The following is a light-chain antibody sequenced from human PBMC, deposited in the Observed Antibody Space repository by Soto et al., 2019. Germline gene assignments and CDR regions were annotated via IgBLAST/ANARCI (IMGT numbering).Light chain of an antibody. CDR1: QSASNN. J-gene: IGKJ1*01. Sequence: EIVMTQYPATLSVSPGEGATLSCRASQSASNNLAWYQQKPGQAPRLLIYGPSTRATGVPARFSGSGSGTEFTLTISGLQSEDIAVYYCQQYDRWPPSTFGQGA. CDR2: GPS. CDR3: QQYDRWPPST. V-gene: IGKV3-15*01.